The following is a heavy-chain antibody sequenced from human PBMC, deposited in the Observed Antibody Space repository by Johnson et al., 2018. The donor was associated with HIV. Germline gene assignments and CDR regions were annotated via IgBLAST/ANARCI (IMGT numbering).Heavy chain of an antibody. CDR3: ANNLQQLATKDAFDI. J-gene: IGHJ3*02. Sequence: QVQLVESGGGVVRPGGSLRLSCAASGFTFSSYGMHWVRQAPGKGLEWVAVISYDGSNKYYADSVKGRFTISRDNSKNTLYLQMHGLRAEDSAVYYCANNLQQLATKDAFDIWGQGTMVTVSS. V-gene: IGHV3-30*18. D-gene: IGHD6-13*01. CDR1: GFTFSSYG. CDR2: ISYDGSNK.